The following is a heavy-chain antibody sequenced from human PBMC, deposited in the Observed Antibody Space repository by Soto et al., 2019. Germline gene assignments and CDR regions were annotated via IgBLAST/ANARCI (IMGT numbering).Heavy chain of an antibody. CDR2: IWYDGSNK. V-gene: IGHV3-33*01. J-gene: IGHJ6*03. CDR3: ARDNKGSRNYYMDV. CDR1: GFTFSSYG. Sequence: GGSLRLSCAASGFTFSSYGMHWVRQAPGKGLEWVAVIWYDGSNKYYADSVKGRFTISRDNSKNTLYLQMNSLRAEDTAVYYCARDNKGSRNYYMDVWGKGTTVTVSS. D-gene: IGHD3-10*01.